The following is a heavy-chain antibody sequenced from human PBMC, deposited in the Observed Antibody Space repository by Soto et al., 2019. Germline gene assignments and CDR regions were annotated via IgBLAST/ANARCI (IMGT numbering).Heavy chain of an antibody. CDR2: IIPILGIA. CDR1: GGTFSSYT. D-gene: IGHD3-10*01. Sequence: SVKVSCKASGGTFSSYTISWVRQAPGQGLEWMGRIIPILGIANYAQKFQGRVTITADKSTSTAYMELSSLRSEDTAVYYCATEKYYYGSGSIWFDPWGQGTLVTVSS. V-gene: IGHV1-69*02. CDR3: ATEKYYYGSGSIWFDP. J-gene: IGHJ5*02.